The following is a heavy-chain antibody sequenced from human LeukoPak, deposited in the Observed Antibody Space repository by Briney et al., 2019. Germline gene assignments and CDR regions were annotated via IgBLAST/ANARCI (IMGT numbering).Heavy chain of an antibody. CDR1: GFTFGGYH. Sequence: PGGSLRLSCAASGFTFGGYHMNWIRQAPGKGLEWISYVSPGGHTVYFADSVKGRFTLSGDNAKNSLYLQMNSLTAEDTAVYFCASGRDISVAGPGGYFDYWGQGALVTVSS. CDR2: VSPGGHTV. D-gene: IGHD6-19*01. V-gene: IGHV3-11*01. CDR3: ASGRDISVAGPGGYFDY. J-gene: IGHJ4*02.